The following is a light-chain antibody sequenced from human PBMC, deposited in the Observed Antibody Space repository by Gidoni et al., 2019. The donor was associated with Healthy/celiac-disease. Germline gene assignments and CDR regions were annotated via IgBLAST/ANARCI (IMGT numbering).Light chain of an antibody. V-gene: IGKV3-20*01. CDR2: GAS. CDR1: QSVSNSY. J-gene: IGKJ2*01. Sequence: IVLTQSPGTLSLSPGERATLYCMASQSVSNSYLSLYQQKPGQAPRLLIYGASSRPTGIPARFSGSGSGTDFSRTLSRLESEDFAVYYCEQYGSSPQTFGQGTKLEIK. CDR3: EQYGSSPQT.